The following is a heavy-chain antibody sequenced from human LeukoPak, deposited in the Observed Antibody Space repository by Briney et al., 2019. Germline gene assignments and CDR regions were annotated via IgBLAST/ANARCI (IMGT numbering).Heavy chain of an antibody. CDR3: ARAYYDFWSGTYNWFDH. Sequence: SETLSLTCSVSGGSMSRYYWSWIRQPPGKGLEWIGYIYYSGSTYYNPSLKSRVTISVDTSKNQFSLKLSSVTAADTAVYYCARAYYDFWSGTYNWFDHWGQGTLVTVSS. V-gene: IGHV4-59*08. CDR2: IYYSGST. CDR1: GGSMSRYY. D-gene: IGHD3-3*01. J-gene: IGHJ5*02.